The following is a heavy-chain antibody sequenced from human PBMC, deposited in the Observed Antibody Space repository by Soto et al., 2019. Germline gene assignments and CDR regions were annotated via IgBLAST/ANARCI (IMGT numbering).Heavy chain of an antibody. CDR3: AKDMKWGGMTTIHYFDS. Sequence: GGSLRLSCVASGFTVDDYAMHWVRQAPGKGLEWVSGISANGDNVDYAGSVKGRFTVSRDNAKNSLFLQMNSLRPEDTALYYCAKDMKWGGMTTIHYFDSWGQGTQVTVSS. CDR1: GFTVDDYA. D-gene: IGHD4-17*01. J-gene: IGHJ4*02. CDR2: ISANGDNV. V-gene: IGHV3-9*01.